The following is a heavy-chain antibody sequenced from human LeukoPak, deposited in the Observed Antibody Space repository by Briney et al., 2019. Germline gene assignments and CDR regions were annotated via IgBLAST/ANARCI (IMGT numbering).Heavy chain of an antibody. CDR2: INPNSGGT. D-gene: IGHD3-22*01. J-gene: IGHJ3*02. CDR1: GYTFTGYY. V-gene: IGHV1-2*02. CDR3: ARAPYYYDSSGYPKPHWVCDI. Sequence: ASVKVSCKASGYTFTGYYMHWVRQAPGQGVEGMGWINPNSGGTNYAQKFQGRVTMTRDTSISTAYMELSRLRSDDTAVYYCARAPYYYDSSGYPKPHWVCDIWGQGTMVTVSS.